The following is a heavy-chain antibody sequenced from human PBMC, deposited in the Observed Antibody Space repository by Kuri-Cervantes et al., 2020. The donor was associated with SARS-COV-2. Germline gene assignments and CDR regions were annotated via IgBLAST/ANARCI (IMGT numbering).Heavy chain of an antibody. Sequence: ASVKVSCKVSGYTLTELSMHWVRQAPGKGLEWMGGFDPEDGETIYAQKFQGRVTMTEDTSTDTAYMELSSLRAEDTAVYYCAKDGSCSGGSCYLTLVFDIWGQGTMVTVSS. D-gene: IGHD2-15*01. CDR3: AKDGSCSGGSCYLTLVFDI. V-gene: IGHV1-24*01. CDR2: FDPEDGET. J-gene: IGHJ3*02. CDR1: GYTLTELS.